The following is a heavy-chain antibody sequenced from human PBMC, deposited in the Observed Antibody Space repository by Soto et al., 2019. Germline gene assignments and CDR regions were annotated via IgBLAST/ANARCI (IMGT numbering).Heavy chain of an antibody. D-gene: IGHD3-9*01. CDR1: GGSISSGGYY. V-gene: IGHV4-31*03. CDR3: ARSYYDILPGYFNCFDP. Sequence: SETLSLTCTVSGGSISSGGYYWSWIRQHPGKGLEWIGYIYYSGSTYYNPSLKSRVTISVDTSKNQFSLKLSSVTAADTAVYYCARSYYDILPGYFNCFDPWGQGTLVTVS. CDR2: IYYSGST. J-gene: IGHJ5*02.